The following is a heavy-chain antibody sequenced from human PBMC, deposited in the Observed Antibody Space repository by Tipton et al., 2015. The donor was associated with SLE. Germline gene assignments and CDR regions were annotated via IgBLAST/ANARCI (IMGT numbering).Heavy chain of an antibody. V-gene: IGHV4-59*11. D-gene: IGHD1-14*01. J-gene: IGHJ4*02. CDR1: GGSISSHY. CDR3: ARARTSYFDY. Sequence: LRLSCTVSGGSISSHYWSWIRQPPGKGLEWIGYIYYSGSTNYNPSLKSRVTISVDTSKNQFSLKLSSVTAADTAVYYCARARTSYFDYWGQGTLVTVSS. CDR2: IYYSGST.